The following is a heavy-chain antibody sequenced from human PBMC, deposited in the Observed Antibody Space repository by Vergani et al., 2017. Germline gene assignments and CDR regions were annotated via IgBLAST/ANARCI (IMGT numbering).Heavy chain of an antibody. CDR2: IIPILGIA. CDR1: GGTFSSYA. CDR3: ARDCRYGIAAAGYGMDV. D-gene: IGHD6-13*01. V-gene: IGHV1-69*04. J-gene: IGHJ6*02. Sequence: QVQLVQSGAEVKKPGASVKVSCKASGGTFSSYAISWVRQAPGQGLEWMGRIIPILGIANYAQKFQGRVTIAADKTTSTAYMEVSSLRSEDTAVYYRARDCRYGIAAAGYGMDVWGQGTTVTVSS.